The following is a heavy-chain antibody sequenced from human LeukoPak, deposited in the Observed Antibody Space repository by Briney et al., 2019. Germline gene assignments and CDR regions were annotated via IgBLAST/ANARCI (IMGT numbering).Heavy chain of an antibody. D-gene: IGHD4-11*01. V-gene: IGHV1-24*01. CDR1: GHTISELT. CDR3: ATEMTSVVPDY. Sequence: PEASAKVSCRVSGHTISELTMHWVRQAPGKGLEWMGGFDPENDERIYARKFRGRLTMTEDTSTDTAYMELSSLRSEDTAVYFCATEMTSVVPDYWGQGTLVTVSS. J-gene: IGHJ4*02. CDR2: FDPENDER.